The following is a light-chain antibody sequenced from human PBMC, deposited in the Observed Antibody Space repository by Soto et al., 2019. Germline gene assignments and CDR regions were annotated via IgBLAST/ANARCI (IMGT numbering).Light chain of an antibody. CDR1: QSISNY. V-gene: IGKV1-39*01. CDR2: AAS. CDR3: QQSYSTPRT. Sequence: DIQMTQSPSSLSASVGDRVTITCRASQSISNYLNWYQQKPGKAPKLLMYAASSLQSGVPSRFSGSGSGTDFTLTISSLQPEAFATYYCQQSYSTPRTFGQGTKVEIK. J-gene: IGKJ1*01.